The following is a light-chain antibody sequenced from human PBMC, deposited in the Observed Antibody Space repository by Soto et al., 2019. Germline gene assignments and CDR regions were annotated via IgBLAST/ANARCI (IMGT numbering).Light chain of an antibody. V-gene: IGKV3-15*01. Sequence: IVMTQSPATLSVSPGDRATLSCRASQSVSSNLAWYQQKPGQAPRLLIYGASTRSNGIPARFSGSGSGTEFTLLISSRQSEDFAVYYCQQYIIWSPLTFGQGTQVEIK. CDR1: QSVSSN. CDR2: GAS. CDR3: QQYIIWSPLT. J-gene: IGKJ1*01.